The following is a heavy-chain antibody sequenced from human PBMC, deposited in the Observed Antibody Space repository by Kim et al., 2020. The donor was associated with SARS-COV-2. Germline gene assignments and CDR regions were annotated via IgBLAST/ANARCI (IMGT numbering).Heavy chain of an antibody. V-gene: IGHV3-53*01. D-gene: IGHD1-1*01. Sequence: LSLTCAASGFSVSKYYMSWVRQAPGKGLEWVSVIYSGGSTYYADSVKGRFTISRDNSKNALYLQMNSLRAEDTAVYYCVTLVVQVWGQGTLVTVSS. CDR3: VTLVVQV. J-gene: IGHJ4*02. CDR2: IYSGGST. CDR1: GFSVSKYY.